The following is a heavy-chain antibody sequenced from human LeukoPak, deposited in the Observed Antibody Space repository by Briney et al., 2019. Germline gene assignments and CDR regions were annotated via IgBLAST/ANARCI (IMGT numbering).Heavy chain of an antibody. D-gene: IGHD4-17*01. Sequence: GGSLRLSCAASGFTFSSYWMHWVRQAPGKGLVWVSRINSDGSSTSYADSVKGRFTISRDNAKNTLYLQMNSLRAEDTAVYYCARDAVTTSYYYYGMDVWGQGTTVTVSS. CDR2: INSDGSST. CDR1: GFTFSSYW. CDR3: ARDAVTTSYYYYGMDV. V-gene: IGHV3-74*01. J-gene: IGHJ6*02.